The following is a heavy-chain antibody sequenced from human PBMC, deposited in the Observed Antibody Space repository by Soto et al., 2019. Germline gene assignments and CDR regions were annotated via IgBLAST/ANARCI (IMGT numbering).Heavy chain of an antibody. CDR1: GFTFSSYA. D-gene: IGHD3-22*01. V-gene: IGHV3-30-3*01. CDR2: ISYDGSNK. Sequence: GGSLRLSCASSGFTFSSYAMHLVRQAPGKGLEWVAVISYDGSNKYYADSVKGRFTISRDNSKNTLYLQMNSLRAEDTAVYYCARDFSYYYDSSGYYDYWGQGTLVTVSS. CDR3: ARDFSYYYDSSGYYDY. J-gene: IGHJ4*02.